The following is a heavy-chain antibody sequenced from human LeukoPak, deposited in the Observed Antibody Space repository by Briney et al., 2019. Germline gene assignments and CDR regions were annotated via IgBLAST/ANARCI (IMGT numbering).Heavy chain of an antibody. CDR2: ISGSGGST. CDR1: GFTFSSYA. V-gene: IGHV3-23*01. J-gene: IGHJ5*02. D-gene: IGHD2-2*01. Sequence: GGSLRLSCAASGFTFSSYAMSWVRQAPRKGLDWVSAISGSGGSTYYADSVKGRFTISRDNSKNTLYLQMNSLRDEDTAIYYCATRGLVVVPAAGNWFDPWGQGTLVTVSS. CDR3: ATRGLVVVPAAGNWFDP.